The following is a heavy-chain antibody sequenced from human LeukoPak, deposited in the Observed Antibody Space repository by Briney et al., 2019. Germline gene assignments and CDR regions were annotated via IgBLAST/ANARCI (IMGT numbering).Heavy chain of an antibody. D-gene: IGHD3-10*01. CDR3: ARVGGSGSYLYANWYFDL. CDR2: IYYSGST. V-gene: IGHV4-59*01. Sequence: SGTLSLTCTVSGGSISSYYWSWIRQPPGKGLEWIGYIYYSGSTNYNPSLESRVTISVDTSKNQFSLKLSSVTAADTAVYYCARVGGSGSYLYANWYFDLWGRGTLVTVSS. CDR1: GGSISSYY. J-gene: IGHJ2*01.